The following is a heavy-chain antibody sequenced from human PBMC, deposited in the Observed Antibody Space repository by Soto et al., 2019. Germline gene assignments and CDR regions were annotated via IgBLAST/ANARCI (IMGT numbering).Heavy chain of an antibody. CDR1: GFTFSSYG. Sequence: QVQLVESGGGVVKPGRSLRLSCAASGFTFSSYGMHWVRQAPGKGLEWVAVIWYDGSNKYYADSVKGRFTISRDNSKNTLYQQKSRLRDEATAVYYCARVNGFGLPENHLDAFDIWGQGTMVTVSS. CDR3: ARVNGFGLPENHLDAFDI. V-gene: IGHV3-33*01. CDR2: IWYDGSNK. J-gene: IGHJ3*02. D-gene: IGHD3-10*01.